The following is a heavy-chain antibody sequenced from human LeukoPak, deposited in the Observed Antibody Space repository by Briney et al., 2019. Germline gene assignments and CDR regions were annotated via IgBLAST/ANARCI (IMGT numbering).Heavy chain of an antibody. Sequence: GSLRLSRAASGFAFSSYGMHWVRQAPGKGLEWVAFIRYDGSNKYYADSVKGRFTISRDNSKNTLYLQMNSLRAEDTAVYYCGSIVVVPAARVADAFDIWGQGTMVTVSS. D-gene: IGHD2-2*01. CDR1: GFAFSSYG. CDR2: IRYDGSNK. J-gene: IGHJ3*02. V-gene: IGHV3-30*02. CDR3: GSIVVVPAARVADAFDI.